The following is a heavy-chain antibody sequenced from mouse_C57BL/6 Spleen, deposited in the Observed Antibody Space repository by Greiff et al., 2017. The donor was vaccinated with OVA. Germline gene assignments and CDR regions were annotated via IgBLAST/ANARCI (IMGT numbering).Heavy chain of an antibody. CDR1: GFSFNTYA. CDR3: VHYGYDDYAMDN. J-gene: IGHJ4*01. V-gene: IGHV10-1*01. D-gene: IGHD2-2*01. Sequence: GGGLVQPKGSLKLSCAASGFSFNTYAMNWVRQAPGTGVEWVARIRSKSNNYATYYADSVKDRFTISRDESESMLYLQMNNLKTEDTAMYYCVHYGYDDYAMDNWGQGTSVTVSS. CDR2: IRSKSNNYAT.